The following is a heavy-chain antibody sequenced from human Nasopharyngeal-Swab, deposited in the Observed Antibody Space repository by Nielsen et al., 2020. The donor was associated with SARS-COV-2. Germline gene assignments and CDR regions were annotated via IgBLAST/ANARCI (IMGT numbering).Heavy chain of an antibody. Sequence: GESLKISCVASGFTFNDVGMHWVRQAPGKGLEWVGRIKSKVDGGRTDYVAPVKDRFIISRDDSKNMLYVQMNSLRTEDAAVYYCSTNKYRSGDDRWGQGTLVTVSS. CDR1: GFTFNDVG. D-gene: IGHD3-3*01. J-gene: IGHJ5*02. CDR2: IKSKVDGGRT. CDR3: STNKYRSGDDR. V-gene: IGHV3-15*01.